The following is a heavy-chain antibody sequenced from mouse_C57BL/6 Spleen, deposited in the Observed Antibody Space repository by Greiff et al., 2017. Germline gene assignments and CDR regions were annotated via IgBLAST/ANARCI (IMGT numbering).Heavy chain of an antibody. V-gene: IGHV1-47*01. CDR1: GYTFTTYP. J-gene: IGHJ2*01. CDR2: FHPYNDDT. D-gene: IGHD2-1*01. Sequence: VQLLQSGADLVKPGASVKMSCTASGYTFTTYPIEWMKQNHGKSLEWIGNFHPYNDDTKYHENFKGTVTLTVEKSSSTVYLELSRLTSDDSAVYNCARRLDYGNWCYLDYWGQGTTLTVS. CDR3: ARRLDYGNWCYLDY.